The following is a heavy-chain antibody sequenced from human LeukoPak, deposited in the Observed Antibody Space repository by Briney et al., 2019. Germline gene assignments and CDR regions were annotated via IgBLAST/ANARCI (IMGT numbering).Heavy chain of an antibody. CDR3: ARAVCAAGFDY. CDR2: ISTSGSTK. J-gene: IGHJ4*02. D-gene: IGHD6-13*01. Sequence: PGGSLRLSCAASGFTFRNYGMHWVRQAPGKGLEWVSYISTSGSTKYYADSVKGRFTISRDNAKNSLYLQMNSLRAEDTAVYYCARAVCAAGFDYWGQGTLVTVSS. CDR1: GFTFRNYG. V-gene: IGHV3-48*04.